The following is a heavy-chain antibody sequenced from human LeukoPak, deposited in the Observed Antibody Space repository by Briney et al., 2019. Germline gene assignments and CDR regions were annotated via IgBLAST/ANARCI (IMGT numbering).Heavy chain of an antibody. CDR2: ISSSGSTI. CDR3: ARGPYSSGWYYFDY. J-gene: IGHJ4*02. CDR1: GFTFSSYS. V-gene: IGHV3-48*04. D-gene: IGHD6-19*01. Sequence: GGSLRLSCAASGFTFSSYSMNWVRQAPGKGLEWVSYISSSGSTIYYADSVKGRFTFSRDNAKNSLYLQMNSLRAEDTAVYYCARGPYSSGWYYFDYWGQGTLVTVSS.